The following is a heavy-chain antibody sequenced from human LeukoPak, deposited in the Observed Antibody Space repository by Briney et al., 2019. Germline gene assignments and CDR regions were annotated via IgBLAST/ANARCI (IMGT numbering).Heavy chain of an antibody. CDR1: GGSISSGDYY. CDR2: IYYSRST. CDR3: ARESTRMTLYDSSGY. J-gene: IGHJ4*02. D-gene: IGHD3-22*01. Sequence: SETLPLTCTVSGGSISSGDYYWSWIPQPPGKGLEWIGYIYYSRSTYYNPSLKSRVTISVDTSKHQFSLTLSSVTAADTAVYYCARESTRMTLYDSSGYWGQGTLVTVSS. V-gene: IGHV4-30-4*08.